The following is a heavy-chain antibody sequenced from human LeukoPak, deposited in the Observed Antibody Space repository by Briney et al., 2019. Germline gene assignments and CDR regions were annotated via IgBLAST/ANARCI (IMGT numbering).Heavy chain of an antibody. Sequence: GGSLRLSCAASGFTFSSYSMNWVRQAPGKGLEWVSSISSSSSYIYYADSVKGRFTIPRDNAKNSLYLQMNSLRAEDTAVYYCARDLFYDSSGYAFDIWGQGTMVTVSS. CDR1: GFTFSSYS. CDR2: ISSSSSYI. V-gene: IGHV3-21*01. D-gene: IGHD3-22*01. J-gene: IGHJ3*02. CDR3: ARDLFYDSSGYAFDI.